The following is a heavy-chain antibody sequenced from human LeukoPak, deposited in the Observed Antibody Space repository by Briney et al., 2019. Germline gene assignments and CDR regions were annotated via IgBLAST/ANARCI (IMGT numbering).Heavy chain of an antibody. CDR1: GYSISNGYY. D-gene: IGHD5-18*01. CDR3: ARDEYSYGSRTHPYFFDY. CDR2: IYHSGST. V-gene: IGHV4-38-2*02. J-gene: IGHJ4*02. Sequence: SETLSLTCTVSGYSISNGYYWGWVRQPPGKGLEWIGSIYHSGSTYYNPSLKSRVTISVDTSKNQSSLKVSSVTAADTAVYYCARDEYSYGSRTHPYFFDYWGQGTLVTVSS.